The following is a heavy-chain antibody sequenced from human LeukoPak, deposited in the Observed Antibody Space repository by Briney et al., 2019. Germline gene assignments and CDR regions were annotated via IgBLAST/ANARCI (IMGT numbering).Heavy chain of an antibody. Sequence: PGGSLRLSCAVSGFTFSDYYMSWIRQAPGKGLEWVSVIYSGGTTYYADSVKGRFTISRDNSKNTLHLQMNSLRAEDTAVYYCARDQYSYAHAAHWGQGTLVTVSS. CDR3: ARDQYSYAHAAH. J-gene: IGHJ4*02. CDR2: IYSGGTT. D-gene: IGHD5-18*01. V-gene: IGHV3-66*01. CDR1: GFTFSDYY.